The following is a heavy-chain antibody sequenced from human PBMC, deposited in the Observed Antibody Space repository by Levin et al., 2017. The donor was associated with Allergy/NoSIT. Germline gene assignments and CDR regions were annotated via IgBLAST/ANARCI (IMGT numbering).Heavy chain of an antibody. Sequence: SGPTLVKPTQTLTLTCTVSGFSLSASGMRVSWTRQPPGKALEWLARIDWDDDKFYSTSLKTRLTISKDTSKNQVVLKMTNMDPFDTATYYCARISFSGGWYFDLWGRGTLVTVSS. D-gene: IGHD6-19*01. V-gene: IGHV2-70*04. J-gene: IGHJ2*01. CDR1: GFSLSASGMR. CDR3: ARISFSGGWYFDL. CDR2: IDWDDDK.